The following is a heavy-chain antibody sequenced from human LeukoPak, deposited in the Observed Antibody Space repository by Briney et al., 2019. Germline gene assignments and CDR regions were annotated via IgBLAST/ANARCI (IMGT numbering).Heavy chain of an antibody. V-gene: IGHV1-2*02. CDR1: GYTFTGYY. CDR2: INPNSGGT. D-gene: IGHD6-6*01. Sequence: GASVKVSCKASGYTFTGYYMHWVRQAPGQGLEWMGWINPNSGGTNYAQKFQGRVTMTRDTSISTAYMEQSRLRSDDTAVYYCARASLVISSVAARPRFLLYWGQGTLVTVSS. CDR3: ARASLVISSVAARPRFLLY. J-gene: IGHJ4*02.